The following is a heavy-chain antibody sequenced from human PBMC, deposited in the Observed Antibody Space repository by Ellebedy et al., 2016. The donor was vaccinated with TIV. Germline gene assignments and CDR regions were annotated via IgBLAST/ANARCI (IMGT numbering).Heavy chain of an antibody. CDR3: ARQRIAAIDY. V-gene: IGHV4-59*08. Sequence: MPSETLPLTCTVSGGSISSYYWSWIRQPPGKGLEWIGYIYYSGSTNYNPSPKSRVTISVDTSKNQFSLKLSSVTAADTAVYYCARQRIAAIDYWGQGTLVTVSS. J-gene: IGHJ4*02. CDR1: GGSISSYY. CDR2: IYYSGST. D-gene: IGHD6-6*01.